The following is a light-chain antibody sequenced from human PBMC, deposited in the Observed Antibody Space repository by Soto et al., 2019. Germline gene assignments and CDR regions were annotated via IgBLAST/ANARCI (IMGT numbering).Light chain of an antibody. V-gene: IGLV2-14*01. CDR3: SSDSSSSTLVV. Sequence: QSALTQPASVSGSPGQSITISCTGTSSDVGGYNYVSWYQQHPGKAPKLMIYDVSNRPSGVSNRFSGSKSGNTASLTISGLQAEDEADYYCSSDSSSSTLVVFGGGTKDTVL. CDR1: SSDVGGYNY. J-gene: IGLJ2*01. CDR2: DVS.